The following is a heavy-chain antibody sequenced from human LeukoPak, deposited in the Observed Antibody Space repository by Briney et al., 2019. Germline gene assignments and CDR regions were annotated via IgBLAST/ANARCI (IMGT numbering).Heavy chain of an antibody. CDR2: INPSGGST. V-gene: IGHV1-46*01. Sequence: GASVKVSCKASGYTFTSYYMHWVRQAPGQGLEWMGIINPSGGSTSYAQKFQGRVTMTRDTSTGTVYMELSGLRSDNTAVYYCARDRYYASGSYYKFDPWGQGTLVTVSS. J-gene: IGHJ5*02. CDR1: GYTFTSYY. D-gene: IGHD3-10*01. CDR3: ARDRYYASGSYYKFDP.